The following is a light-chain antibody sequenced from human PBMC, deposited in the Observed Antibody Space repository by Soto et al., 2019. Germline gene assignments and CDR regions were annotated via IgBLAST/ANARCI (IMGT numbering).Light chain of an antibody. CDR3: QQYADSPRT. CDR2: GTS. CDR1: QSISSPY. V-gene: IGKV3-20*01. J-gene: IGKJ1*01. Sequence: EIVFTQSPDTLSLSPGERATLSCRASQSISSPYLAWDQQKPGQAPRLLIYGTSTRATGIPDRFSGSGSGTDFTLTINRLEPEDLAVYYCQQYADSPRTFGQGTKV.